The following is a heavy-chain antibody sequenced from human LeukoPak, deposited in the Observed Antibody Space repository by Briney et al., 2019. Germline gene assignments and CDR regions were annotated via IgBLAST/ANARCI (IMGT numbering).Heavy chain of an antibody. Sequence: GGSLRLSCAASGFTFSSYAMSWVRQAPGKGLEWVSAISVSGGSTYYADSVKGRFTISRDNSKNTLYLQMNSLRAEDTAVYYCVKDVGYSSSWYYFDYWGQGTLVTVSS. V-gene: IGHV3-23*01. D-gene: IGHD6-13*01. CDR3: VKDVGYSSSWYYFDY. J-gene: IGHJ4*02. CDR2: ISVSGGST. CDR1: GFTFSSYA.